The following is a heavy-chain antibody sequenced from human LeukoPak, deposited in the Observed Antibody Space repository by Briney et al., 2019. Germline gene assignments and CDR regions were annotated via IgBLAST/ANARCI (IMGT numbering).Heavy chain of an antibody. CDR1: GFTFSSYW. J-gene: IGHJ6*03. CDR2: IYTDGSTI. V-gene: IGHV3-74*01. Sequence: PGGSLRLSCAASGFTFSSYWMHWVRQPPGKGRGGVSRIYTDGSTISYADSVKGRFTISRDNATNTLYLQMISLRAEDTAVYYCARGGYGSHYYYYYYMDVWGKGTTVTVSS. CDR3: ARGGYGSHYYYYYYMDV. D-gene: IGHD5-18*01.